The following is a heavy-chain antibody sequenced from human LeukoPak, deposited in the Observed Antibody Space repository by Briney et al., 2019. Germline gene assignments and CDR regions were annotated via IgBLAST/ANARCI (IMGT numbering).Heavy chain of an antibody. D-gene: IGHD2-15*01. J-gene: IGHJ4*01. Sequence: SETLSLTCAVYGGSFSSYYWSWIRQPPGKGLEWIGYIYYSGSTNYNPSLKSRVTISVDTSKNQFSLKLSSVTAADTAVYYCARAASGPLFDYWGHGTLVTVSS. CDR3: ARAASGPLFDY. CDR2: IYYSGST. CDR1: GGSFSSYY. V-gene: IGHV4-59*01.